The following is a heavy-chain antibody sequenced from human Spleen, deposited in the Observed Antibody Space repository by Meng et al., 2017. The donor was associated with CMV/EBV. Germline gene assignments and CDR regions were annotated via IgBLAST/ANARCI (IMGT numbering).Heavy chain of an antibody. D-gene: IGHD3-22*01. CDR2: IIPIFGRP. J-gene: IGHJ4*02. CDR3: ATTDYDSSSYYYGVYYLDH. V-gene: IGHV1-69*13. CDR1: GYPFTDNY. Sequence: SVKVSCKASGYPFTDNYIHWVRQAPGQGLEWVGGIIPIFGRPNYAQKFQGRVTITSDESTSTAYMELYRLRSEDTAVYYCATTDYDSSSYYYGVYYLDHWGQGTLVTVSS.